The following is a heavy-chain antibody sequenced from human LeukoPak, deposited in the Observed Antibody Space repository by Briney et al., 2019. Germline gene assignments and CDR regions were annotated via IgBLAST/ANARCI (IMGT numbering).Heavy chain of an antibody. J-gene: IGHJ5*02. V-gene: IGHV4-61*02. CDR3: ARGGVPAWAFDP. D-gene: IGHD1-26*01. CDR2: IYTSGST. Sequence: SETLSLTCTVSGGSISSGSYYWSWIRQPAGKGLEWIGRIYTSGSTNYNPSLKSRVTISVDTSKNQFSLKLSSVTAADTAVYYCARGGVPAWAFDPWGQGTLVTVSS. CDR1: GGSISSGSYY.